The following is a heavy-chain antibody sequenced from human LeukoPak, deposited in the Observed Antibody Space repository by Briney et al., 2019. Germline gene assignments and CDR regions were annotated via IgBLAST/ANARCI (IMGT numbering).Heavy chain of an antibody. V-gene: IGHV3-74*01. Sequence: GGSLRLSCAASGFTFSSFWMHWVRQAPGKGLVWVSRINTNGSGTNYVDSVKGRFTISRDNSKNTLYLQMNSLRAEDTAVYYCAKAGACSSTSCYTGPDYWGQGTLVTVSS. CDR1: GFTFSSFW. CDR2: INTNGSGT. D-gene: IGHD2-2*02. CDR3: AKAGACSSTSCYTGPDY. J-gene: IGHJ4*02.